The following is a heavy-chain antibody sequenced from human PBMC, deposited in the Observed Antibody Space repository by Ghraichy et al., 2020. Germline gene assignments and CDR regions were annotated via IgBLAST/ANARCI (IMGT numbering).Heavy chain of an antibody. CDR2: INHSGST. CDR1: GGSFSGYY. V-gene: IGHV4-34*01. CDR3: ARGLLAASPLRVEWLPRYWYFDL. Sequence: SETLSLTCAVYGGSFSGYYWSWIRQPPGKGLEWIGEINHSGSTNYNPSLKSRVTISVDTSKNQFSLKLSSVTAADTAVYYCARGLLAASPLRVEWLPRYWYFDLWGRGTLVTVSS. D-gene: IGHD3-3*01. J-gene: IGHJ2*01.